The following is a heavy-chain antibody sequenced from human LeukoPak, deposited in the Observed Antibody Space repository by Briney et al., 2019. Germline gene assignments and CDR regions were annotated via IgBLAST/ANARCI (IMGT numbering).Heavy chain of an antibody. CDR2: IYYSGST. D-gene: IGHD3-3*01. J-gene: IGHJ5*02. CDR3: AGVWSYDFWSGRTESGWFDP. CDR1: GGSISSGDYY. V-gene: IGHV4-30-4*01. Sequence: SQTLSLTCTVSGGSISSGDYYWSWLRQPPGKGLEWIGYIYYSGSTYYNPSLKSRVTISVDTSKNQFSLKLSSVTAADTAVYYCAGVWSYDFWSGRTESGWFDPWGQGTLVTVSS.